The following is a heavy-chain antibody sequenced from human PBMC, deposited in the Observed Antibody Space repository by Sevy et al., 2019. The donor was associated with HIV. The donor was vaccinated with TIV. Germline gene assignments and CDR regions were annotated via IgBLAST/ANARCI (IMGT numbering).Heavy chain of an antibody. CDR2: IRSKAYGGTT. Sequence: GGSLRLSCTASGFTFGDYAMSWFRQAPGKGLEWVGFIRSKAYGGTTEYAASVKGRFTISRDDSKSIAYLQMNSLKTEDTAVYYCTRTSSGSYPTYYFDYRGQGTLVTVSS. D-gene: IGHD1-26*01. CDR1: GFTFGDYA. V-gene: IGHV3-49*03. J-gene: IGHJ4*02. CDR3: TRTSSGSYPTYYFDY.